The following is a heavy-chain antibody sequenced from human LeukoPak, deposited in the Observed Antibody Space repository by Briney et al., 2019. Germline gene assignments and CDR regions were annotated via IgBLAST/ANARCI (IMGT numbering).Heavy chain of an antibody. Sequence: GGSLRLSCAASGITFSTYWMNWVRQAPGKGLEWVANINQDGTEKYYVDSVKGRFTISRDNAKNSLFLQMNSLRAEDTAVYYCARGTILWDPWGQGTLVTVSS. CDR1: GITFSTYW. CDR2: INQDGTEK. D-gene: IGHD2-8*01. V-gene: IGHV3-7*01. CDR3: ARGTILWDP. J-gene: IGHJ5*02.